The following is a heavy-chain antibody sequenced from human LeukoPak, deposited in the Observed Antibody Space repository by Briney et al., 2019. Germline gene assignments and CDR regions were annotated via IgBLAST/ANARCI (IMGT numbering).Heavy chain of an antibody. J-gene: IGHJ4*02. V-gene: IGHV1-2*02. D-gene: IGHD2-2*01. CDR2: INPNSGGT. CDR3: ARVDLDIVVVPAASDTGY. Sequence: GASVKVSCKASGYTFTGYYMHWVRQAPGQGLEWMGWINPNSGGTNYAQKFQGRATMTRDTSISTAYMELSRLRSDDTAVYYCARVDLDIVVVPAASDTGYWGQGTLVTVSS. CDR1: GYTFTGYY.